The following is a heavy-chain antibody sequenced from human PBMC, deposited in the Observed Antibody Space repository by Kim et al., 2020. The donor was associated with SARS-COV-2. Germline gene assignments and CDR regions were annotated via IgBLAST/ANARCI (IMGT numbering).Heavy chain of an antibody. CDR3: AGGITMVRGVMGYYYYYGMDV. J-gene: IGHJ6*02. V-gene: IGHV3-21*01. CDR2: ISSSSSYI. CDR1: GFTFSSYS. D-gene: IGHD3-10*01. Sequence: GGSLRLSCAASGFTFSSYSMNWVRQAPGKGLEWVSSISSSSSYIYYADSVKGRFTISRDNAKNSLYLQMNSLRAEDTAVYYCAGGITMVRGVMGYYYYYGMDVWGQGTTVTVSS.